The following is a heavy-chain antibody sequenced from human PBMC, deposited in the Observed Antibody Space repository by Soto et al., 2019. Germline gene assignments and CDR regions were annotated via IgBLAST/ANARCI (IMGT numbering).Heavy chain of an antibody. D-gene: IGHD7-27*01. CDR3: ARDTGDSSDAFDI. V-gene: IGHV6-1*01. J-gene: IGHJ3*02. Sequence: SQTLSLTCAISGDTVSTNSAAWNWIRQSPSRGLEWLGRTYYKTKWYYDYAVSVRSRITINPDTSKNQLSLQLSSVTPEDTAVYYCARDTGDSSDAFDIWGQGTMVTVSS. CDR1: GDTVSTNSAA. CDR2: TYYKTKWYY.